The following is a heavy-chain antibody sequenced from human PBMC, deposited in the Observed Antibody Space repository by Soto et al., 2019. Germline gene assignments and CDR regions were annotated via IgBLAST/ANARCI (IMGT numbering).Heavy chain of an antibody. Sequence: ASVKVSGKASGYTFSGSVMHWVRQAPGQRLEWMGWINADNGNTKYSQKFQGRVTITRDTSASTAYMELSSLRSEDTTMYYCATEIDGTTVTSLDYWGKGTLVTVSS. V-gene: IGHV1-3*01. D-gene: IGHD4-17*01. CDR2: INADNGNT. CDR3: ATEIDGTTVTSLDY. CDR1: GYTFSGSV. J-gene: IGHJ4*02.